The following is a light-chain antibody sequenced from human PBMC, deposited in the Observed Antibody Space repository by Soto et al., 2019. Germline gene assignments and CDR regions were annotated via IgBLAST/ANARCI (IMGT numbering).Light chain of an antibody. CDR1: QRLSSY. J-gene: IGKJ4*01. V-gene: IGKV3-11*01. Sequence: EIVLTQSPATLSFSPGERATLSCRASQRLSSYLAWYQQKPGQAPRLLIYDASNRATGIPARFSGSGSGTDFTITISSLEPEDFEVYYCQQRSNWPLTFGGWTKVEIK. CDR2: DAS. CDR3: QQRSNWPLT.